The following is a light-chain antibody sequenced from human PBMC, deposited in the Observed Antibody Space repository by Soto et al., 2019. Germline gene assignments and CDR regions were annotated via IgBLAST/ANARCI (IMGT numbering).Light chain of an antibody. CDR1: QSVSSRY. J-gene: IGKJ4*01. CDR2: GAS. Sequence: EIVLTQSPGTLYLSPGERATLSCRASQSVSSRYLDWYQQKPGQAPRLLIHGASSRATGIPDRFSGSGSGTDFTLTISRLEPEDFAVYYCQQYGSSPLTFGGGTKVEIK. CDR3: QQYGSSPLT. V-gene: IGKV3-20*01.